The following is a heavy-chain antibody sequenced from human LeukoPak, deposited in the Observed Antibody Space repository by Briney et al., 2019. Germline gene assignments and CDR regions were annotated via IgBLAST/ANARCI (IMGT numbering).Heavy chain of an antibody. CDR3: ARDYYDSSGYYWDAFDI. CDR2: INPSGGST. D-gene: IGHD3-22*01. J-gene: IGHJ3*02. Sequence: ASVKVSCTASGYTFTSYYMHWVRQAPGQGLEWMGIINPSGGSTSYAQKFQGRVTMTRDTSTSTVYMELSSLRSEDTAVYYCARDYYDSSGYYWDAFDIWGQGPMVTVSS. V-gene: IGHV1-46*01. CDR1: GYTFTSYY.